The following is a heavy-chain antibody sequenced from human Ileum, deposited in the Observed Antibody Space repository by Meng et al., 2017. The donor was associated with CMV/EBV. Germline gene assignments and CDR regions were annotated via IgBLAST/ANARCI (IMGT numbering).Heavy chain of an antibody. CDR2: INPSSANS. D-gene: IGHD3-3*02. V-gene: IGHV1-8*01. Sequence: ASVKVSCKPSGYTFSNYDINWVRQASGHGLEWMGGINPSSANSGYADKFQGRVTMTRNTSISTVYMDVSGLTSADTGVYYCEREIISLDRMDVWGQGTTVTVSS. CDR1: GYTFSNYD. CDR3: EREIISLDRMDV. J-gene: IGHJ6*02.